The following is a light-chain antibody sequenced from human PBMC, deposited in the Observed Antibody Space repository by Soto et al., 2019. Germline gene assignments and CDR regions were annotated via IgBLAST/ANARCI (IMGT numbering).Light chain of an antibody. V-gene: IGKV1-39*01. J-gene: IGKJ3*01. CDR2: AAS. CDR1: QSISSD. CDR3: QQSYSTPRT. Sequence: DIQMTQSPSSLSASVGDRVTITCRASQSISSDLNWYQQKPGKAPKLLIYAASSLQSGVPSRFSGSGSGTDFTVTLSSLQPEDCATYYGQQSYSTPRTFGPGTKVDIK.